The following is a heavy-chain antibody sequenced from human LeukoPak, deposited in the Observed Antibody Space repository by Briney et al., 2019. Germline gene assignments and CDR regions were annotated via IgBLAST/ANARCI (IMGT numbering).Heavy chain of an antibody. J-gene: IGHJ2*01. D-gene: IGHD4-17*01. CDR1: GCSGSGRY. CDR3: ATTVSSRSWYLDL. Sequence: PGGSLRVSCAASGCSGSGRYFSWVRQTSGRGLEWVSLIYGDDKIIQSDAVRGRFTISRDNSRNTVHLLMNNMRAEDTAVYYCATTVSSRSWYLDLWGRGTLVTVSS. V-gene: IGHV3-66*01. CDR2: IYGDDKI.